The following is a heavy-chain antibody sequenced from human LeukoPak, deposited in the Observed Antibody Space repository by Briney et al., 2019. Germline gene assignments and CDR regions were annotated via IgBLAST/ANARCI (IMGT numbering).Heavy chain of an antibody. Sequence: GASVKVSCKASGYTFTSYYMHWVRQAPGQGFEWMGIINPSGGSTSYAQKFQGRVTMTRDTSTSTVYMELSSVRSEDTAVYYCAREEAYGATFDYWGQGTLVTVSS. J-gene: IGHJ4*02. CDR2: INPSGGST. V-gene: IGHV1-46*01. CDR1: GYTFTSYY. CDR3: AREEAYGATFDY. D-gene: IGHD4-17*01.